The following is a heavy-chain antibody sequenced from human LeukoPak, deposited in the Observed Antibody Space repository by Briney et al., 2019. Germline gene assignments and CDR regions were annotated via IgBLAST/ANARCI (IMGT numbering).Heavy chain of an antibody. V-gene: IGHV1-58*02. D-gene: IGHD5-12*01. J-gene: IGHJ4*02. CDR3: AASSINSGREDY. CDR2: IVVGSGNT. Sequence: SVKVSCKASGGTFSSYAISWVRQARGQRLEWIGWIVVGSGNTNYAQKFQERVTITRDMSTSTAYMELSSLRSEDTAVYYCAASSINSGREDYWGQGTLVTVSS. CDR1: GGTFSSYA.